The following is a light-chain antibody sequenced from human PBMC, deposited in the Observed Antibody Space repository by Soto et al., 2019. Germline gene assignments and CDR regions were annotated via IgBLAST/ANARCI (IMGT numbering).Light chain of an antibody. CDR2: EVS. V-gene: IGLV2-14*01. CDR3: SSYTSSSLYV. J-gene: IGLJ1*01. Sequence: QSVLTRPASVSGSPGQSITISCTGTSSDVGGYNYVSWYQQHPGKAPKLMIYEVSNRPSGVSNRFSGSKSGNTASLTISGLQAEDEADYYCSSYTSSSLYVFGTGTKLTVL. CDR1: SSDVGGYNY.